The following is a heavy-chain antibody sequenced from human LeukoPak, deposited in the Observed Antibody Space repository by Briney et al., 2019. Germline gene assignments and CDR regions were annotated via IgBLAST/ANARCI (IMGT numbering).Heavy chain of an antibody. V-gene: IGHV3-30-3*01. Sequence: GGSLRLSCAASGFTFSSYAMHWVRQAPGKGLEWVAVISYDGSNKYYADSVKGRFTISRDNSKNTLYLQMNSLRAEDTAVYYCAGLPVGSYYGLAIDYWGQGTLVTVSS. J-gene: IGHJ4*02. CDR2: ISYDGSNK. D-gene: IGHD1-26*01. CDR3: AGLPVGSYYGLAIDY. CDR1: GFTFSSYA.